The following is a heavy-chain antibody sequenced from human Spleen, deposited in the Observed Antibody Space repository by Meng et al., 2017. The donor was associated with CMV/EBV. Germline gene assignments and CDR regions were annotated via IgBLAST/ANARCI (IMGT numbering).Heavy chain of an antibody. J-gene: IGHJ4*03. V-gene: IGHV3-15*01. D-gene: IGHD2-2*01. CDR2: LKINTDAGTI. CDR3: IWHTTTSCYFDL. Sequence: GESLKISCSVSGLTVRDAWMSWVRQAPGKGLEWVGRLKINTDAGTIDYAGPVKGRFTISRDISKNTLYLQMHSLKSEDTGMYYCIWHTTTSCYFDLWCPGTLVTVSS. CDR1: GLTVRDAW.